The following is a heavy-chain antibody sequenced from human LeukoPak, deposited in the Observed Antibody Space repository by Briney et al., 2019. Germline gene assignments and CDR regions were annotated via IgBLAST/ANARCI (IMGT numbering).Heavy chain of an antibody. Sequence: PSETLSLTCTVSGGSISSGGYYWSWIRQHPGKGLEWIGYIYYSGSTYYNPSLKSRVTISVDTSKNQFSLKLSSVTAADTAVYNCASRDGYNYVSAFDIWGQGTMVTVSS. J-gene: IGHJ3*02. CDR3: ASRDGYNYVSAFDI. CDR1: GGSISSGGYY. D-gene: IGHD5-24*01. V-gene: IGHV4-31*03. CDR2: IYYSGST.